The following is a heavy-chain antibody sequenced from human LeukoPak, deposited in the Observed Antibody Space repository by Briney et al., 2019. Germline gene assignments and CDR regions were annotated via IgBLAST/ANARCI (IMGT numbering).Heavy chain of an antibody. CDR2: INTGNGNT. CDR3: ARAVKYRSGPLTDLLPYYFDY. CDR1: GYTFTNYA. V-gene: IGHV1-3*03. J-gene: IGHJ4*02. D-gene: IGHD6-19*01. Sequence: ASVKVSCKASGYTFTNYAMHWVRQAPGQRLEWMGWINTGNGNTKYSQEFQGRVTITRDTSANTAYMELSSLRSEDMAVYYCARAVKYRSGPLTDLLPYYFDYWGQGTLVTVSS.